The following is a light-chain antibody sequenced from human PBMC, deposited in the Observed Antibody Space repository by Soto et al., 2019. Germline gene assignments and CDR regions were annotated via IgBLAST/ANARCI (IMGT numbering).Light chain of an antibody. CDR1: SSDVGGYNY. CDR2: EVT. Sequence: QSALTQPPSASGSPGQSVTISCTGTSSDVGGYNYVSWYQQNPGKAPKLMIYEVTKRPSGVPDRFSGSKSGNTASLTVSGLQAEDEAAYYCSSYAGSNIFYVFGTGTKLTVL. V-gene: IGLV2-8*01. CDR3: SSYAGSNIFYV. J-gene: IGLJ1*01.